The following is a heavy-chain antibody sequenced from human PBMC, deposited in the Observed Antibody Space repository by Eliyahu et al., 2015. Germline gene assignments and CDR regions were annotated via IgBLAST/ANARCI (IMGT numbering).Heavy chain of an antibody. J-gene: IGHJ6*02. CDR3: AKDIRYCSSTSCPNQPSRVRFLMGDYYGMDV. CDR2: ISWNSGSI. D-gene: IGHD2-2*01. Sequence: EVQLVESGGGLVQPGRSLRLSCAASGFTFDDYAXPWVRQXPGXGXXWVSGISWNSGSIGYADSVKGRFTISRDNAKNSLYLQMNSLRAEDTALYYCAKDIRYCSSTSCPNQPSRVRFLMGDYYGMDVWGQGTTVTVSS. CDR1: GFTFDDYA. V-gene: IGHV3-9*01.